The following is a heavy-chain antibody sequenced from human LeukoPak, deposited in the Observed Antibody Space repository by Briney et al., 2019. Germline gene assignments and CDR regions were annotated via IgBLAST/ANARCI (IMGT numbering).Heavy chain of an antibody. D-gene: IGHD6-13*01. CDR3: ARDLSGSWGDY. V-gene: IGHV3-30-3*01. J-gene: IGHJ4*02. Sequence: GRSLRLSCAASGFTFSSYAMHWVRQAPGKGLEWVAVISYDGSNKYYADSVKGRFTISRDNSKNTLYLQMNSLRAEDTAVYYCARDLSGSWGDYWGQGTLVTVSS. CDR2: ISYDGSNK. CDR1: GFTFSSYA.